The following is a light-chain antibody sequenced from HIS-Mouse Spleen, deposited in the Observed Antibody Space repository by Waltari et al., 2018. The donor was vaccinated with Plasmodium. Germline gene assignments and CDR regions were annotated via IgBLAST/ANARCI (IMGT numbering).Light chain of an antibody. V-gene: IGLV2-23*01. CDR3: CSYAGSSTYV. CDR2: EGS. Sequence: QSALTQPAAVSWSPGQSITISPTGPPSDAGRYNLASWYQQHPGKAPKLMIYEGSKRPSGVSNRFSGSKSGNTASLTISGLQAEDEADYYCCSYAGSSTYVFGTGTKVTVL. CDR1: PSDAGRYNL. J-gene: IGLJ1*01.